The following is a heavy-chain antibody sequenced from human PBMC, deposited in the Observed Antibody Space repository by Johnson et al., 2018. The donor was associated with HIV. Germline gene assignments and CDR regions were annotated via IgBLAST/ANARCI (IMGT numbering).Heavy chain of an antibody. V-gene: IGHV3-30*03. CDR3: ADSSPFYAFDI. CDR2: ISFDGGDK. D-gene: IGHD6-13*01. CDR1: GFSFSSYA. J-gene: IGHJ3*02. Sequence: QEKLVESGGGVVQTGRSLRLSCAASGFSFSSYAMHWVRQSPGKGLEWVAVISFDGGDKYYADSVKGRFTISRDNSKSTFFLQMNSLTPEDTGVYYCADSSPFYAFDIWGQGTMVTVSS.